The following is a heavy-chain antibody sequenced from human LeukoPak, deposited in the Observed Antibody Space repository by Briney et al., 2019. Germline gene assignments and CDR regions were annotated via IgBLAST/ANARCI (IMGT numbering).Heavy chain of an antibody. D-gene: IGHD6-19*01. CDR1: GYSFTSHW. Sequence: GASLKISCKASGYSFTSHWIGWVRQMPGKGLEWMGSIYPGDSDTRYSPSFQGQVTISADKSISTAYLQWSSLQASDTAMYYCARLAVAGTKYYYGMDVWGQGTTVTVSS. CDR2: IYPGDSDT. CDR3: ARLAVAGTKYYYGMDV. V-gene: IGHV5-51*01. J-gene: IGHJ6*02.